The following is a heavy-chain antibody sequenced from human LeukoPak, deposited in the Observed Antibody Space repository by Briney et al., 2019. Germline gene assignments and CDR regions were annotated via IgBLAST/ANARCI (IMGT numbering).Heavy chain of an antibody. CDR2: IKQDGSEK. J-gene: IGHJ4*02. CDR3: ARESGVYDSSGYSPDYFDY. CDR1: GFTFGSYW. V-gene: IGHV3-7*01. D-gene: IGHD3-22*01. Sequence: PGGSLRLSCAASGFTFGSYWMSWVRQAPGKGLEWVANIKQDGSEKYYVDSVKGRFTISRDNAKNSLYLQMNSLRAEDTAVYYCARESGVYDSSGYSPDYFDYWGQGTLVTVSS.